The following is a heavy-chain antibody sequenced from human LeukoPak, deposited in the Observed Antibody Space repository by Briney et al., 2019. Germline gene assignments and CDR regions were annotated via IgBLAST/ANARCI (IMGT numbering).Heavy chain of an antibody. Sequence: KHGESLKISCKGSGYSFTSYWIGWVRQMPGKGLELMGIIYPGDSDTRYRPSFQGQVTISADKSITTAYLQWSSLKASDTAMYYCARRPRYCSGGSCYLDYWGQGTLVTVSS. J-gene: IGHJ4*02. CDR3: ARRPRYCSGGSCYLDY. CDR1: GYSFTSYW. V-gene: IGHV5-51*01. D-gene: IGHD2-15*01. CDR2: IYPGDSDT.